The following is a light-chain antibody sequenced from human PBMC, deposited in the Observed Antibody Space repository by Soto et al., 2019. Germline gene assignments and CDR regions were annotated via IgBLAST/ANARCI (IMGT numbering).Light chain of an antibody. J-gene: IGLJ3*02. CDR3: AAWDDSLNGHV. CDR1: SSNIGNND. V-gene: IGLV1-36*01. Sequence: QSVLTQPPSVSAAPRQRVTISCSGSSSNIGNNDVDWYQQLPGKPPKLLIYHDDLLPSGVSDRFSGSKSGTSASLAISGLQSEDEADYYRAAWDDSLNGHVFGGGTKLTVL. CDR2: HDD.